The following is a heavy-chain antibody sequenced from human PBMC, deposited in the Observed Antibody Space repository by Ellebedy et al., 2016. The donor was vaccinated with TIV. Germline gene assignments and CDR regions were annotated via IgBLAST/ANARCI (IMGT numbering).Heavy chain of an antibody. D-gene: IGHD5-18*01. V-gene: IGHV3-23*01. CDR2: ISNTGSRT. CDR1: GFTFNSYA. Sequence: PGGSLRLSWAASGFTFNSYAMSGVRQAPGKGLEWVSTISNTGSRTYYADSVEGRFIISRDNSKRTLYLQMNSLRAEDTAVYYCAKGRDGGSDTSAPRYYFDYWGLGTLVTVSS. CDR3: AKGRDGGSDTSAPRYYFDY. J-gene: IGHJ4*02.